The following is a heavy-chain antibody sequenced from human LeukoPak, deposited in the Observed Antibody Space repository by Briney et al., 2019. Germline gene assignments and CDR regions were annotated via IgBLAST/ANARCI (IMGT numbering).Heavy chain of an antibody. D-gene: IGHD4-17*01. J-gene: IGHJ4*02. CDR2: ISSRSSYI. CDR3: ATTVLSGQFDY. Sequence: SGGSLRLSCAASGFTFSTYWMSWVRQAPGKGLEWVSSISSRSSYIYYADSLKGRFTISRDNAKNSLYLQMNSLRAEDTAVYYCATTVLSGQFDYWGQGTLVTVSS. V-gene: IGHV3-21*01. CDR1: GFTFSTYW.